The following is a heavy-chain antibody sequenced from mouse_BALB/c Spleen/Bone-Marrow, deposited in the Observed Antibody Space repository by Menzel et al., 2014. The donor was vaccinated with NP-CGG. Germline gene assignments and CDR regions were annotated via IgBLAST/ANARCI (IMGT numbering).Heavy chain of an antibody. CDR1: GYSXTSDYA. J-gene: IGHJ4*01. Sequence: ESGPGLVKPSQSLSLTCTVPGYSXTSDYAWNWIRQFPGNKLEWMGYISYSGNTNYDPSLKSRISITRDTSKXQFFLQLSSVTTEDTATYYCARGGYDDAMDYWGQGTSATVSS. CDR2: ISYSGNT. CDR3: ARGGYDDAMDY. D-gene: IGHD2-2*01. V-gene: IGHV3-2*02.